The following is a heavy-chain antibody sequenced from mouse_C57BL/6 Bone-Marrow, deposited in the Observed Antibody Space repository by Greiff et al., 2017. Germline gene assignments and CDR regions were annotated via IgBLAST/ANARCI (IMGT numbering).Heavy chain of an antibody. J-gene: IGHJ2*01. Sequence: VQLVESGAELARPGASVKLSCKASGYTFTSYGISWVKQRTGQGLEWIGEIYPRSGNTYYNEKFKGKATLTADKSSSTAYMELRSLTSEDSAVYFCARELRWSYFDYWGQGTTLTVSS. CDR3: ARELRWSYFDY. V-gene: IGHV1-81*01. CDR2: IYPRSGNT. D-gene: IGHD2-3*01. CDR1: GYTFTSYG.